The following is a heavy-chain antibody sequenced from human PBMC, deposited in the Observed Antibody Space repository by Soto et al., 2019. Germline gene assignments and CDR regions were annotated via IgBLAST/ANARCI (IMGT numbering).Heavy chain of an antibody. CDR2: IWYDGSET. CDR1: GFSFSESG. D-gene: IGHD6-19*01. CDR3: ATFLAVAGTHH. V-gene: IGHV3-33*01. Sequence: QVQLVESGGGVVQPGKSLRLSCAASGFSFSESGMEWVRQAPGKGLEWVAAIWYDGSETYYGDSVKGRFTISRANSKNTLYLKMSGRRAEDTAVYYCATFLAVAGTHHWGQGTLVTVSS. J-gene: IGHJ1*01.